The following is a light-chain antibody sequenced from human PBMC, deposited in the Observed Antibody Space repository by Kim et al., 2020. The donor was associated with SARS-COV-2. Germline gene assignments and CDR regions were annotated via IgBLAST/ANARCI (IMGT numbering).Light chain of an antibody. CDR3: QQYNRSPGLT. V-gene: IGKV1-5*03. CDR2: EAS. J-gene: IGKJ4*01. CDR1: QSIGTW. Sequence: DIQMTQSPSTLSLSVGDRVTITCRASQSIGTWLAWYQQKPGKAPRLLIYEASNLDSGVPSRFSGSGSGTEFTLTISSLQTDDFATYYCQQYNRSPGLTFGGGTKLEIK.